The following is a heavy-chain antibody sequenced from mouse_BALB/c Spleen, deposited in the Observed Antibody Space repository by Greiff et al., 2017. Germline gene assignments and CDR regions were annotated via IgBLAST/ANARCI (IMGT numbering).Heavy chain of an antibody. J-gene: IGHJ3*01. CDR1: GYTFTSYW. Sequence: VQLQQSGAELARPGASVKLSCKASGYTFTSYWMQWVKQRPGQGLEWIGAIYPGDGDTRYTQKFKGKATLTADKSSSTAYMQLSSLASEDSAVYYCARDYDEEFAYWGQGTLVTVSA. CDR3: ARDYDEEFAY. D-gene: IGHD2-4*01. V-gene: IGHV1-87*01. CDR2: IYPGDGDT.